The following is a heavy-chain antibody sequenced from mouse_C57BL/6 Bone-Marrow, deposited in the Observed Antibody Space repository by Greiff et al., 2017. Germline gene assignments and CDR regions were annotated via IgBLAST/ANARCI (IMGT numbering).Heavy chain of an antibody. V-gene: IGHV1-59*01. Sequence: QVQLQQPGAELVRPGTSVKLSCKASGYTFTSYWMHWVKQRPGQGLEWIGVIDPSDSYTNYNEKFKGKATLTADKSSSTAYMQFSSLTSEDSAIYYCARSSALWAWFAYWGQGTLVTVSA. D-gene: IGHD1-1*02. CDR1: GYTFTSYW. CDR3: ARSSALWAWFAY. CDR2: IDPSDSYT. J-gene: IGHJ3*01.